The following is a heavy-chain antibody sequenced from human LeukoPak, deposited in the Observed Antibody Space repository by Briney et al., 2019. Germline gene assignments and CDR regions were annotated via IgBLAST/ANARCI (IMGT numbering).Heavy chain of an antibody. Sequence: PSGTLSLTCAVSGGSISSSNWWRLVRAPPGKGLEWIGVIYHSGRTNYNPSLKSRVTISVDKSKNQFSLQLSSVTAADTAVYYCARGFRGASFDYWGQGTLVTVSS. J-gene: IGHJ4*02. CDR3: ARGFRGASFDY. CDR1: GGSISSSNW. V-gene: IGHV4-4*02. CDR2: IYHSGRT. D-gene: IGHD1-26*01.